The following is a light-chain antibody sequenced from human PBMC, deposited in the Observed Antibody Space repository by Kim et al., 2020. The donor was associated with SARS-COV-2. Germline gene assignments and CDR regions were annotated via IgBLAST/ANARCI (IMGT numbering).Light chain of an antibody. CDR1: SSDVGGYNY. J-gene: IGLJ1*01. CDR2: DVS. Sequence: QSVLTQPASVSGSPGQSITISCTGTSSDVGGYNYVSWYQQYPGKAPKLMIYDVSKRPSGVSNRFSGSKSGNTASLTISVLQAEDEADYYCSSYRSSGYVFGTGTKVTVL. V-gene: IGLV2-14*03. CDR3: SSYRSSGYV.